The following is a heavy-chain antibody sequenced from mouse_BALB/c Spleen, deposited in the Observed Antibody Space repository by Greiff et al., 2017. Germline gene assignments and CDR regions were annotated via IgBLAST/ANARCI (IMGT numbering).Heavy chain of an antibody. CDR2: ISDGGSYT. V-gene: IGHV5-4*02. Sequence: EVMLVESGGGLVKPGGSLKLSCAASGFTFSDYYMYWVRQTPEKRLEWVATISDGGSYTYYPDSVKGRFTISRDNAKNNLYLQMSSLKSEDTAMYYCARGGSTMITTGAMDYWGQGTSVTVSS. CDR3: ARGGSTMITTGAMDY. J-gene: IGHJ4*01. D-gene: IGHD2-4*01. CDR1: GFTFSDYY.